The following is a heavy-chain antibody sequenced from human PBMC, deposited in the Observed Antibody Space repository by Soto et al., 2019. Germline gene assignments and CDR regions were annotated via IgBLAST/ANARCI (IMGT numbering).Heavy chain of an antibody. Sequence: EVQLLESGGGLVQPGGSLRLSCAASGFTFSSYAMSWVRQAPGKGLEWVSAISGSGGSTYYADSVKGRFTISRDNSKNTLYLQMNRLRAEDTAVYYCAKRCSSSTSGYNYWGQGTLVTVSS. CDR1: GFTFSSYA. D-gene: IGHD2-2*02. V-gene: IGHV3-23*01. CDR2: ISGSGGST. J-gene: IGHJ4*02. CDR3: AKRCSSSTSGYNY.